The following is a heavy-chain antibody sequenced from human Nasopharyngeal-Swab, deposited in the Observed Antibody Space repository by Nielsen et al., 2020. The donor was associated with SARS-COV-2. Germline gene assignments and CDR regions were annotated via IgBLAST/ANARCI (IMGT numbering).Heavy chain of an antibody. Sequence: SETLSLTCTVSGGSISSYYWSWIRQPPGKGLEWIGYIYYSGSTYYNPSLKSRVTISVDTSKNQFSLKLSSVTAADTAVYYCARSGIYGGGVVTGWYFDLWGRGTLVTVSS. CDR1: GGSISSYY. CDR2: IYYSGST. V-gene: IGHV4-30-4*01. CDR3: ARSGIYGGGVVTGWYFDL. J-gene: IGHJ2*01. D-gene: IGHD2-21*02.